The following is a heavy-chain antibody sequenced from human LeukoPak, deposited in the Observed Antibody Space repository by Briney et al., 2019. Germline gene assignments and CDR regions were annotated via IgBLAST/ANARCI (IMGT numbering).Heavy chain of an antibody. CDR3: ARETANYGDYFFDY. CDR2: INRDGSST. CDR1: GFXFRSHW. D-gene: IGHD4-17*01. Sequence: GGSLRLSCGASGFXFRSHWMHWVRQAPGKGRVWVSRINRDGSSTSYADSVRGRFTISRDNAKNTLYLQMNSLRAEDTAVYYCARETANYGDYFFDYWGQGTLVTVSS. J-gene: IGHJ4*02. V-gene: IGHV3-74*01.